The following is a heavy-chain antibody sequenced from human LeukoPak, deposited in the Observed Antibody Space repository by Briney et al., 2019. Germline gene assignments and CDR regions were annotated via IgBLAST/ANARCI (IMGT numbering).Heavy chain of an antibody. CDR1: GFTLSGYW. Sequence: GGSLRLSCAAPGFTLSGYWMSWVRQAPGKGLEWVADINQDGSERHYVESVKGRFTISRDNAKNSLFLQMNSLRAEDTAVYYCVRDGGGYKYGNDAFDMWGQGTMVTVSS. D-gene: IGHD5-18*01. CDR2: INQDGSER. J-gene: IGHJ3*02. V-gene: IGHV3-7*01. CDR3: VRDGGGYKYGNDAFDM.